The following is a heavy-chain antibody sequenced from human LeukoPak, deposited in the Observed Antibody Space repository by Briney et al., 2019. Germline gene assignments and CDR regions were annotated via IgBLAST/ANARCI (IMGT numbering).Heavy chain of an antibody. D-gene: IGHD3-22*01. CDR3: ARDDSSGYYFDY. CDR2: ISSSSSCI. Sequence: GGSLRLSCAASGFTFSSYSMNWVRQAPGKGLEWVSSISSSSSCIYYADSVKGRFTISRDNAKNSLYLQMNSLRAEDTAVNYCARDDSSGYYFDYWGQGTLVTVSS. J-gene: IGHJ4*02. V-gene: IGHV3-21*01. CDR1: GFTFSSYS.